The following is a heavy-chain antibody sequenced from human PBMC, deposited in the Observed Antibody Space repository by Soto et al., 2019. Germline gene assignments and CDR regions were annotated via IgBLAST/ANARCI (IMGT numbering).Heavy chain of an antibody. Sequence: SVKVSCKASGGTFSSYAISWVRQAPGQGLEWMGGIIPIFGTANYAQKFQGRVTITADESTSTAYMELSSLRSEDTAVYYCARGPMSCTSSSCPYFFDYWAQGTLVTVSS. CDR2: IIPIFGTA. CDR3: ARGPMSCTSSSCPYFFDY. J-gene: IGHJ4*02. V-gene: IGHV1-69*13. CDR1: GGTFSSYA. D-gene: IGHD2-2*01.